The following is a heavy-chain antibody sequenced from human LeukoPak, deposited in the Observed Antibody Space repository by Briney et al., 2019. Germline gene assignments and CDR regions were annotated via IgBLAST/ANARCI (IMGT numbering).Heavy chain of an antibody. D-gene: IGHD1-26*01. Sequence: SETLSLTCAVYGGSFSGYYWSWIHQPPGKGLESIGEITHSGSTNYNPSLKSRVTISVGTSKNQFSLKLTSVTAADTAVYYCAREGVGATDDAFDIWGQGIVVTVSS. CDR1: GGSFSGYY. V-gene: IGHV4-34*01. J-gene: IGHJ3*02. CDR2: ITHSGST. CDR3: AREGVGATDDAFDI.